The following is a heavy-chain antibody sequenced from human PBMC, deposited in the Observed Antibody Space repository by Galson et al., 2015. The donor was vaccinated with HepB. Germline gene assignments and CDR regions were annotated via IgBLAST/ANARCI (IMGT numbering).Heavy chain of an antibody. Sequence: SLRLSCAASGFTFSSYAMHWVRQAPGKGLEYVSAISSNGGSTYYADSVKGRFTISRDNSKNTLYLQMSSLRAEDTAVYYCVKERITMIVVRGPWSMDVWGKGTTVTVSS. D-gene: IGHD3-22*01. V-gene: IGHV3-64D*06. CDR1: GFTFSSYA. CDR3: VKERITMIVVRGPWSMDV. CDR2: ISSNGGST. J-gene: IGHJ6*03.